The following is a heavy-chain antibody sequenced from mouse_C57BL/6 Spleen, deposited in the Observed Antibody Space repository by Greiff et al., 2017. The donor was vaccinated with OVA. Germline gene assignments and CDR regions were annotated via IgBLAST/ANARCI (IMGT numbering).Heavy chain of an antibody. CDR3: ARPVGLDYFDY. Sequence: VQLQQSGAELVKPGASVKISCKASGYTFTDYYINWVKQSHGKSLEWIGDINPNNGGTSYNQKFKGKATLTVDKSSSTAYMELRSLTSEDSAVYYCARPVGLDYFDYWGQGTTLTVSS. CDR2: INPNNGGT. V-gene: IGHV1-26*01. CDR1: GYTFTDYY. D-gene: IGHD3-3*01. J-gene: IGHJ2*01.